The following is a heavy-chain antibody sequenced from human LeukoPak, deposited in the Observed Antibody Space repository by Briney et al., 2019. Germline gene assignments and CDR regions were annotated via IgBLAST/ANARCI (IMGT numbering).Heavy chain of an antibody. V-gene: IGHV3-23*01. D-gene: IGHD3-10*01. J-gene: IGHJ4*02. CDR1: GFTFSSYA. CDR2: ISTSGGST. CDR3: AKNGHGSGSYYPRTKYYFDY. Sequence: GGSLRLSCAASGFTFSSYAMNWVRQAPGKGLEWVATISTSGGSTYYADFVKGRFTISRDNSKNTLYLQMNSLRAEDTAVYYCAKNGHGSGSYYPRTKYYFDYWGQGTLVTVSS.